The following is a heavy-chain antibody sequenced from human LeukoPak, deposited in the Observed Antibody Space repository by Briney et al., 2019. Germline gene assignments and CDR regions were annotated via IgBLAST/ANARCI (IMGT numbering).Heavy chain of an antibody. CDR3: ARVGPHGYYGSPMDV. CDR2: IIPIFGTA. V-gene: IGHV1-69*06. J-gene: IGHJ6*04. D-gene: IGHD2/OR15-2a*01. Sequence: SVKVSCKASGYTFTGYYMHWVRQAPGQGLEWMGGIIPIFGTANYAQKFQGRVTITADKSTSTAYMELSSLRSEDTAVYYCARVGPHGYYGSPMDVWGKGTTVTVSS. CDR1: GYTFTGYY.